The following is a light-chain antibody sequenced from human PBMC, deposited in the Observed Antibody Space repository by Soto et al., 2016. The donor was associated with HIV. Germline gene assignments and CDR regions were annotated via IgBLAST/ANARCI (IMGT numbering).Light chain of an antibody. Sequence: AIWMTQSPSSFSASTGDRVTITCRASQGINSHLAWYQQKPGKAPKLLIYGASTLQSGVPSRFSGSGSGTDFTLTISRLESEDFATYYCQQANSFPRTFGQGTKLEIK. J-gene: IGKJ2*01. CDR3: QQANSFPRT. CDR1: QGINSH. V-gene: IGKV1-8*01. CDR2: GAS.